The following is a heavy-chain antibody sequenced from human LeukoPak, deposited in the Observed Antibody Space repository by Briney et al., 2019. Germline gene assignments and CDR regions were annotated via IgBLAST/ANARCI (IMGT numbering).Heavy chain of an antibody. CDR2: ISSSSSYI. Sequence: GGSLRLSCAASGFTFSSYNMNWVRQAPGKGLEWVSSISSSSSYIYYADSVKGRFTMSRDNAQNSLYLQMNSLRAEDTAVYYCARLLKKNKPNRQQLVLYYFDYWGQGTLVTVSS. CDR3: ARLLKKNKPNRQQLVLYYFDY. V-gene: IGHV3-21*01. CDR1: GFTFSSYN. D-gene: IGHD6-13*01. J-gene: IGHJ4*02.